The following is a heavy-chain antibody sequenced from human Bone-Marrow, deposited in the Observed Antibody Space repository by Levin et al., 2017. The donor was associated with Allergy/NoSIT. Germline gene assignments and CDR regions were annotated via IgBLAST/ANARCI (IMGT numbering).Heavy chain of an antibody. CDR1: GASISTTTW. CDR2: VYHSGKT. V-gene: IGHV4-4*02. CDR3: ARDRSDYKGHNEFEI. Sequence: SETLSLTCAVSGASISTTTWWSWVRQSPGKGLEWLGEVYHSGKTYYNPSLKSRVAMSIDRSKNLFSLKLSSVTAADTAMYYCARDRSDYKGHNEFEIWGQGTMVIVSS. D-gene: IGHD4-11*01. J-gene: IGHJ3*02.